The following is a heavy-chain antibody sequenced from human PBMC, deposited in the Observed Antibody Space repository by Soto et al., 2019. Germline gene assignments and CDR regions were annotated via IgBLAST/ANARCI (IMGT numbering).Heavy chain of an antibody. CDR2: INHSGST. D-gene: IGHD6-13*01. CDR1: GGYLSGYY. Sequence: PSETLSLTCALYGGYLSGYYLSWIRQPPGKGLEWIGEINHSGSTNYNPSLKSRVTISVDTSKNQFSLKLSSVTAADTAVYYCARGPTGYSSSWYAHWFDPWGQGNLVTVSS. V-gene: IGHV4-34*01. CDR3: ARGPTGYSSSWYAHWFDP. J-gene: IGHJ5*02.